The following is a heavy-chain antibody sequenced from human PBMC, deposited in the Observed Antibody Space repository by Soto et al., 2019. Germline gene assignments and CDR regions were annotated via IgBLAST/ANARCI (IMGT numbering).Heavy chain of an antibody. CDR3: AREGGYCSGGSCSAGDFDY. CDR1: GGTFSSYA. V-gene: IGHV1-69*12. J-gene: IGHJ4*02. CDR2: IIPIFGTA. Sequence: QVQLVQSGAEVKKPGSSVKDSCKASGGTFSSYAISWVRQAPGQGLEWMGGIIPIFGTANYAQKFQGRVTITADESTSTAYMELSSLRSEDTAVYYCAREGGYCSGGSCSAGDFDYWGQGTLVTVSS. D-gene: IGHD2-15*01.